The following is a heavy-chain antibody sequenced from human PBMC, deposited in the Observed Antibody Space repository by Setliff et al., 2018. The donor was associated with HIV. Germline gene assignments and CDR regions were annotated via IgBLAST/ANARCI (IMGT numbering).Heavy chain of an antibody. CDR2: IYSGGNT. Sequence: GGSLRLSCAASGFTVSSNYMSWVRQAPGKGLEWVSVIYSGGNTYYADSVKGRFTISRDNGKNSLYLQMNSLGAEDTAVYYCARAPFPRLQGTVSDIWGPGTMVTVSS. V-gene: IGHV3-66*01. CDR3: ARAPFPRLQGTVSDI. CDR1: GFTVSSNY. J-gene: IGHJ3*02. D-gene: IGHD4-4*01.